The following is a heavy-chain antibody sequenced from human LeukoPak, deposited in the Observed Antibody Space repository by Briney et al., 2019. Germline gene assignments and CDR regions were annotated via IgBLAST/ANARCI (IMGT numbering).Heavy chain of an antibody. CDR3: ARDPGAVGYYFDY. Sequence: GGSLRLSCAASGFTFSSYSMNWVRQAPGKGLEWVSSISSSSSYIYYADSVKGRFTISRDNAKNSLYLQMNSLRAEDTAVYYCARDPGAVGYYFDYWGQGTLVTVSS. J-gene: IGHJ4*02. CDR2: ISSSSSYI. D-gene: IGHD1-26*01. V-gene: IGHV3-21*01. CDR1: GFTFSSYS.